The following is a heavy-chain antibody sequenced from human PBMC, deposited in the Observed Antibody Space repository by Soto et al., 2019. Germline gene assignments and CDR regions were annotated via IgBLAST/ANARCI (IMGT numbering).Heavy chain of an antibody. CDR1: VFTVSSNY. CDR2: IYSGGST. Sequence: VGSLRLSCASSVFTVSSNYMSWVRQSPGKGLEWVSVIYSGGSTYYADSVKGRFTISRDNSKNTLYLQMNSLRAEDTAVYYCARLTLPWGQGTLVIVS. J-gene: IGHJ5*02. D-gene: IGHD3-16*01. CDR3: ARLTLP. V-gene: IGHV3-53*01.